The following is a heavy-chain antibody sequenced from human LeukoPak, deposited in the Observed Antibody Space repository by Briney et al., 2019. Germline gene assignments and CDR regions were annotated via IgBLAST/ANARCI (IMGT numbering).Heavy chain of an antibody. CDR3: ARTPAFRTYDFWSGYSFWFDP. J-gene: IGHJ5*02. CDR2: INPNSGGT. D-gene: IGHD3-3*01. Sequence: ASVKVSCKASGYTFTGYYMHWVRQAPGQGLEWMGWINPNSGGTNYAQKFQGRVTMTRDTSNSTAYMELSRLRSDDTAVYYCARTPAFRTYDFWSGYSFWFDPWGQGTLVTVSS. V-gene: IGHV1-2*02. CDR1: GYTFTGYY.